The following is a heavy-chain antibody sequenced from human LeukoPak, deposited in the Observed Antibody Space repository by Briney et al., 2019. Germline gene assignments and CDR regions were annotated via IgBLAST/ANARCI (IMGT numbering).Heavy chain of an antibody. D-gene: IGHD3-9*01. CDR2: ISYDGSNK. V-gene: IGHV3-30*18. Sequence: SGGSLRLSCAASGFTFSSYGMHWVRQAPGKGLEWVAVISYDGSNKYYADSVKGRFTISRDNSKNTLYLQMNSLRAEDTAVYYCAKSSYDILTGYTPGWGQGTLVTVSS. J-gene: IGHJ4*02. CDR3: AKSSYDILTGYTPG. CDR1: GFTFSSYG.